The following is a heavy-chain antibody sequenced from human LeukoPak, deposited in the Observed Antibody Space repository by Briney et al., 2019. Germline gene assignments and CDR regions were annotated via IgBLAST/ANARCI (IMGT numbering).Heavy chain of an antibody. J-gene: IGHJ6*03. Sequence: SETLSLTCAVYGGSFSGYYRSWIRQPPGKGLEWIGEINHSGSTNYNPSLQSRVTISVDTSKNQFSLKLSSVTAADTAVYYCARGGGYSSSSWFGESYYMDVWGKGTTVTVSS. CDR3: ARGGGYSSSSWFGESYYMDV. CDR2: INHSGST. V-gene: IGHV4-34*01. D-gene: IGHD6-6*01. CDR1: GGSFSGYY.